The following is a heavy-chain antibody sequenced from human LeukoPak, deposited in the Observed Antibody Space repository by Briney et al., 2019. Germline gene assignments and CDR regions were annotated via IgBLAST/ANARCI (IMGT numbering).Heavy chain of an antibody. V-gene: IGHV4-34*01. CDR1: GGSFSENY. CDR2: VNHSGFT. J-gene: IGHJ5*02. D-gene: IGHD3-10*01. CDR3: ARGRRIITMVRGVRQFDP. Sequence: SETLSLTCAVYGGSFSENYWNWIRQSPQKGLEWIGDVNHSGFTNYNPSLKSRVTISVDTAKNQFSLRLSSVTAADTGVYYCARGRRIITMVRGVRQFDPWGQGTLVTVSS.